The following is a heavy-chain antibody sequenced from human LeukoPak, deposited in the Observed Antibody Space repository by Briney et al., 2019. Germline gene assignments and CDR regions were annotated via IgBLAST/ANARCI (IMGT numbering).Heavy chain of an antibody. Sequence: SQTLSLTCAISGDSVSSKSAAWNWIRQSPSRGLEWLGRTYYRSKWYNDYAVSVKSRISVNPDTSKNQFSLKLSSVTAADTAVYYCARESRMSIAARPIVDYWGQGTLVTVSS. CDR2: TYYRSKWYN. CDR3: ARESRMSIAARPIVDY. J-gene: IGHJ4*02. V-gene: IGHV6-1*01. D-gene: IGHD6-6*01. CDR1: GDSVSSKSAA.